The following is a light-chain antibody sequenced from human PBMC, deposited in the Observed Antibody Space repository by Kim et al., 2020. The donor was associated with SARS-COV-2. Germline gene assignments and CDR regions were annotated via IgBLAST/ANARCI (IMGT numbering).Light chain of an antibody. CDR2: AAS. CDR3: QKNNSAPLT. Sequence: ASVGDRVTITCRASQNIANYLDWYQQKPGKVPQVLIYAASTLQTGVPSSFSGSGSGTEFTLTIDRLQTEDVATYYCQKNNSAPLTFGPGTKVDIK. V-gene: IGKV1-27*01. J-gene: IGKJ1*01. CDR1: QNIANY.